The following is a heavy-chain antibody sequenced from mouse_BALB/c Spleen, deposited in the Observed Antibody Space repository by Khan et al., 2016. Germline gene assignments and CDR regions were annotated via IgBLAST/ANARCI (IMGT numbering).Heavy chain of an antibody. CDR3: VIDWDLDY. D-gene: IGHD4-1*01. J-gene: IGHJ2*01. CDR2: IYTETGES. Sequence: QIQLVQSGPELKKPGETVKISCMAAGYTFTDYSMHWVKQAPGKGLKWMGWIYTETGESTYADDFKGRFAFSLETSASTAYLQINNLKNEDRATYFCVIDWDLDYWGQGTTLTVSS. CDR1: GYTFTDYS. V-gene: IGHV9-2-1*01.